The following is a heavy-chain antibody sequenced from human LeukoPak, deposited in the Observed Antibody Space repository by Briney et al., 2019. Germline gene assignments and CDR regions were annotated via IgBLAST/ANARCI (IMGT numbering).Heavy chain of an antibody. Sequence: GGSLRLSCAASGFTFSSFGMHWVRRAPGKGLEWVAIISHDGRSKYYADSVKGRFTISRDNSKNTLYLQMNSLRVEDTAVYYGAKAGYGGSSTTTNGDYWGQGTWSPSPQ. V-gene: IGHV3-30*18. CDR3: AKAGYGGSSTTTNGDY. J-gene: IGHJ4*02. CDR1: GFTFSSFG. D-gene: IGHD2-15*01. CDR2: ISHDGRSK.